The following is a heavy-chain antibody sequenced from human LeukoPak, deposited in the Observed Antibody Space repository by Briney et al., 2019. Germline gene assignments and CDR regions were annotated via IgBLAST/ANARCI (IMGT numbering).Heavy chain of an antibody. V-gene: IGHV3-21*01. CDR3: AKESPVEYSKASVGFDY. CDR2: ISSSSSYK. Sequence: GGSLRLSCAASGFTFNNYGMSWVRQAPGRGLEWVSSISSSSSYKYYADSVKGRFTISRDNSKNTLYLQMNSLRAEDTAVYYCAKESPVEYSKASVGFDYWGQGTLVTVSS. D-gene: IGHD6-6*01. CDR1: GFTFNNYG. J-gene: IGHJ4*02.